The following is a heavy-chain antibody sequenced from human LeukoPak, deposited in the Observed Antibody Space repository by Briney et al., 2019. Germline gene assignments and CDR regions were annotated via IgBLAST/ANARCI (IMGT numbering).Heavy chain of an antibody. CDR1: GFIFSSYA. Sequence: GGSLRLSCAASGFIFSSYAMSWVRQAPGKGLEWVSAISGSGGSTYYADSVKGRFTISRDNSKNTLYLQMNSLRAEDTAVHYCAKVSSGWYVGKDYWGQGTLVTVSS. CDR3: AKVSSGWYVGKDY. J-gene: IGHJ4*02. CDR2: ISGSGGST. D-gene: IGHD6-19*01. V-gene: IGHV3-23*01.